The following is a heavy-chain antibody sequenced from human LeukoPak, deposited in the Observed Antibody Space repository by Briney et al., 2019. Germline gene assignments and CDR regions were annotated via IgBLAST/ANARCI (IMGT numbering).Heavy chain of an antibody. CDR1: GGTFSSYA. J-gene: IGHJ2*01. D-gene: IGHD1-14*01. V-gene: IGHV1-69*05. CDR2: IIPIFGTA. CDR3: ARDTHGTPEGWYFDL. Sequence: GASVKVSCKASGGTFSSYAISWVRQAPGQGLEWMGGIIPIFGTANYAQKFQGRVTITTDESTSTAYMELSSLRSEDTAVYYCARDTHGTPEGWYFDLWGRGTRVTVSS.